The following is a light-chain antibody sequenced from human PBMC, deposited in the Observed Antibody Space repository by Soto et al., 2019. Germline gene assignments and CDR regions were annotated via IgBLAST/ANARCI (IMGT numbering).Light chain of an antibody. CDR2: WAS. Sequence: DIVMTQSPDSLAVSLGERATINCKSSQSVLHSPNNKNYLAWYQHKPGQPPKMLIYWASSRESGVPDRFSGSGSGTDFTLTISSLQSEDVAVYYCQQYGSSPPFTFGPGTKVDIK. V-gene: IGKV4-1*01. CDR3: QQYGSSPPFT. J-gene: IGKJ3*01. CDR1: QSVLHSPNNKNY.